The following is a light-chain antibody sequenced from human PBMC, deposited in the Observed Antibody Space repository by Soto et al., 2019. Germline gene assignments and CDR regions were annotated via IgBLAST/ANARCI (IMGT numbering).Light chain of an antibody. CDR2: SNN. CDR1: SSNIGSNT. J-gene: IGLJ1*01. Sequence: QSALTQPPSASGTPGQRVTISCSGSSSNIGSNTVDWYQQLPGTAPKLLVYSNNLRPSGVPDRFSGSKSGTSASLAISGLQSEDEADYYCEAWDDSMNGQVFGTGTKVTVL. CDR3: EAWDDSMNGQV. V-gene: IGLV1-44*01.